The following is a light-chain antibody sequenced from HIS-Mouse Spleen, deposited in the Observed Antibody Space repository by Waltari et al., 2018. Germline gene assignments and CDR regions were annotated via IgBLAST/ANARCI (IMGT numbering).Light chain of an antibody. V-gene: IGLV3-10*01. CDR3: YSTDSSGNHRV. J-gene: IGLJ2*01. CDR2: EDS. Sequence: SYELTQPPSVSVSPGQTARITCSGDALPKKYAYWYQQKSGQAPELVIYEDSKRPSGIPERCSGSSSGTMATLTISGAQVEDEADYYGYSTDSSGNHRVFGGGTKLTVL. CDR1: ALPKKY.